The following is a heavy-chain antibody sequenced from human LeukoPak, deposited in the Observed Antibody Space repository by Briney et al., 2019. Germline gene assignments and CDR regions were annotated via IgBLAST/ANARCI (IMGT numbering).Heavy chain of an antibody. CDR2: ISPNNGDT. CDR3: ARDKYDSSGYGKYFQH. J-gene: IGHJ1*01. CDR1: GYTFTNYG. V-gene: IGHV1-18*01. Sequence: ASVKVSCKASGYTFTNYGITWVRQAPGQGLEWMGWISPNNGDTNYAQKFQGRVTMTRDTSTSTVYMELSSLRSEDTAVYYCARDKYDSSGYGKYFQHWGQGTLVTVSS. D-gene: IGHD3-22*01.